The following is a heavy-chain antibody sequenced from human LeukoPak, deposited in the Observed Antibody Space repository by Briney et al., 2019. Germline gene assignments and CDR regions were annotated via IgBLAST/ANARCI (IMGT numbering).Heavy chain of an antibody. CDR1: GGSFSGYY. J-gene: IGHJ6*02. CDR3: ARGVIWFGELLSYYYGMDV. D-gene: IGHD3-10*01. Sequence: PSETLSLTCAVYGGSFSGYYWSWIRQPPGKGLEWIGEINHSGSTNYNPSLKSRVTISVDTSKNQFSLKLSSVTAADTAVYYCARGVIWFGELLSYYYGMDVRGQGTTVTVSS. CDR2: INHSGST. V-gene: IGHV4-34*01.